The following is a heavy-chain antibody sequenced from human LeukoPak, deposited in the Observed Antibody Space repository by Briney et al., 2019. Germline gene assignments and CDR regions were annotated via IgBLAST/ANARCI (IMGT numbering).Heavy chain of an antibody. CDR1: GFTFSSYA. CDR2: ISGSGGST. CDR3: AKGHYYDSGGFSRRGAYYYMDV. J-gene: IGHJ6*03. D-gene: IGHD3-22*01. Sequence: GGSLRLSCAASGFTFSSYAMSWVRQAPGKGLEWVSAISGSGGSTYYADSVKGRFTISRDNSKNTLYLQMNSLRAEDSAIYYCAKGHYYDSGGFSRRGAYYYMDVWGKGTTVTVSS. V-gene: IGHV3-23*01.